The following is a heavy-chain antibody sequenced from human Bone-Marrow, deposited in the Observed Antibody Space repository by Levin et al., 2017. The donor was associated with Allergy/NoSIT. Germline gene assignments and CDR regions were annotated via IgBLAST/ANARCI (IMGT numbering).Heavy chain of an antibody. CDR3: ARVLQYYYYYMDV. D-gene: IGHD5-24*01. CDR2: IYTSGNT. V-gene: IGHV4-61*09. CDR1: GVSIPSGNYY. Sequence: QTLSLTCTVSGVSIPSGNYYWSWIRQPAGKGLEWIGHIYTSGNTNYNPSLKSRVTLSVDTSKNQFSLKLRSLTAADTAVYYCARVLQYYYYYMDVWGKGTTVTVSS. J-gene: IGHJ6*03.